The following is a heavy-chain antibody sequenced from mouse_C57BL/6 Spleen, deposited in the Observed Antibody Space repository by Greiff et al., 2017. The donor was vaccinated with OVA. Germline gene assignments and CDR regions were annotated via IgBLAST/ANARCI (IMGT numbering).Heavy chain of an antibody. V-gene: IGHV1-15*01. CDR2: IDPETGGT. Sequence: VKVVESGAELVRPGASVTLSCKASGYTFTDYEMHWVKQTPVHGLEWIGAIDPETGGTAYNQKFKGKAILTADKSSSTAYMELRSLTSEDSAVYYCTPFDVWGTGTTVTVSS. J-gene: IGHJ1*03. CDR1: GYTFTDYE. CDR3: TPFDV.